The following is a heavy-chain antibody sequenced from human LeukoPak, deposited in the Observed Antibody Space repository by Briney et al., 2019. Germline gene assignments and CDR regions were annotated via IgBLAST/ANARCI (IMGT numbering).Heavy chain of an antibody. Sequence: PGGSLRLSCAASGFTFSSYAMHWVRQAPGKGLEWVAVISYDGSNKYYADSVKGRFTISRDNSKNTLYLQMNSLRAEDTAVYYCAKSLPAAIPFTLGYWGQGTLVTVSS. V-gene: IGHV3-30-3*02. J-gene: IGHJ4*02. D-gene: IGHD2-2*02. CDR2: ISYDGSNK. CDR1: GFTFSSYA. CDR3: AKSLPAAIPFTLGY.